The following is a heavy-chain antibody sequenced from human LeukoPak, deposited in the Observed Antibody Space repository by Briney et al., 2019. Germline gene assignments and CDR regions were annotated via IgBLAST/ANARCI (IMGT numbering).Heavy chain of an antibody. CDR1: GFTFNTYA. Sequence: QPGGSLRLSCAASGFTFNTYAMSWVRQAPGKGLEWVANINQDGSEKYYVDSVKGRFTISRDNAKNSLYLQMNSLRAEDTAVYYCAGTMARGDHFDDWGQGTLVTVSS. CDR2: INQDGSEK. J-gene: IGHJ4*02. V-gene: IGHV3-7*01. D-gene: IGHD3-10*01. CDR3: AGTMARGDHFDD.